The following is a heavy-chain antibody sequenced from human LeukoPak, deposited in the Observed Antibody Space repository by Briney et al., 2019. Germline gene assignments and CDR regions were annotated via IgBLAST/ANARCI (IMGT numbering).Heavy chain of an antibody. D-gene: IGHD3-16*01. CDR1: GYTFTSYG. V-gene: IGHV1-18*01. J-gene: IGHJ4*02. CDR2: ISAYNGNT. CDR3: ARDGRHRGSFDY. Sequence: ASVKVSCKASGYTFTSYGISWVRQAPGQWLEWMGWISAYNGNTNYAQKLQGRATMTTDTSTSTAYMELRSLRSDDTAVYYCARDGRHRGSFDYWGQGTLVTVSS.